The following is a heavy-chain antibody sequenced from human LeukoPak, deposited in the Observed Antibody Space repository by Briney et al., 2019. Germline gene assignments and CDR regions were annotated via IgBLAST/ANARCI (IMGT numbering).Heavy chain of an antibody. V-gene: IGHV3-66*01. CDR2: IYSGGST. Sequence: GGSLRLSCAASGFTVSSNYMSWVRQAPGKGLEWVSVIYSGGSTYYADSVKGRFTISRDNSKNTLYLQMNSLRAEDTAVYYCAREVYFDWSTHGWFDPWGQGTLVTVSS. J-gene: IGHJ5*02. CDR1: GFTVSSNY. CDR3: AREVYFDWSTHGWFDP. D-gene: IGHD3-9*01.